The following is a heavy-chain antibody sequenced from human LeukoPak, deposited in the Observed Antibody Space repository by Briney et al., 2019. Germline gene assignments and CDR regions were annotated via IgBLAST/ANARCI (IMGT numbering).Heavy chain of an antibody. CDR2: IYTSGTT. J-gene: IGHJ3*02. CDR1: GGSISSYY. V-gene: IGHV4-4*07. Sequence: SETLSLTCTVSGGSISSYYWSWIRQPAGKGLEWIGRIYTSGTTHYNPSLKSRVTMSVDTSKNQFSLKLSSVTAADTAVHYCARVMIVVVIQPHDAFDIWGQGTMVTVSS. CDR3: ARVMIVVVIQPHDAFDI. D-gene: IGHD3-22*01.